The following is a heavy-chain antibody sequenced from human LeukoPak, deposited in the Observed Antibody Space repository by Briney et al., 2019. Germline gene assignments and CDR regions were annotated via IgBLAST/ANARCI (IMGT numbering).Heavy chain of an antibody. D-gene: IGHD3-9*01. V-gene: IGHV4-30-4*01. Sequence: PSETLSLTCTVSGGSVSSGDYYWTWIRQPPGKGLEWIGHSYHSGHTSYRSSLKSRLTISVDTSKNQFYLNLTSVTAADTAVYYCVRDGIARNFNDGVTWGHSYSGMDVWGQGTTVTVSS. J-gene: IGHJ6*02. CDR2: SYHSGHT. CDR3: VRDGIARNFNDGVTWGHSYSGMDV. CDR1: GGSVSSGDYY.